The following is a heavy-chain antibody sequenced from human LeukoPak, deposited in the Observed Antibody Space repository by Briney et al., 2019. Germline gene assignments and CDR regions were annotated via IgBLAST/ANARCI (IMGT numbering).Heavy chain of an antibody. D-gene: IGHD1-7*01. V-gene: IGHV4-39*07. CDR3: TREIGGTTVHY. CDR2: VYSSGRT. J-gene: IGHJ4*02. CDR1: GGSISSSSYY. Sequence: SETLSLTCTVSGGSISSSSYYWGWIRQPPGKGLEWIGSVYSSGRTYYNPSLTSRVTVSVDTSKNQFSLKLSSVTAADTAVYYCTREIGGTTVHYWGQGTLVTVSS.